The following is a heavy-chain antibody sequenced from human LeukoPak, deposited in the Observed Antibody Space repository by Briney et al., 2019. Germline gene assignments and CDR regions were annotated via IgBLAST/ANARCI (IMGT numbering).Heavy chain of an antibody. CDR1: GYTFTGYY. CDR3: ARDPLVAGWFDP. V-gene: IGHV1-2*02. CDR2: INPNSGGT. D-gene: IGHD6-6*01. Sequence: GASVKVSCKASGYTFTGYYMHWVRQAPGQGLERMGWINPNSGGTNYAQKFQGRVTMTRDTSISTAYMELSRLRSDDTAVYYCARDPLVAGWFDPWGQGTLVTVSS. J-gene: IGHJ5*02.